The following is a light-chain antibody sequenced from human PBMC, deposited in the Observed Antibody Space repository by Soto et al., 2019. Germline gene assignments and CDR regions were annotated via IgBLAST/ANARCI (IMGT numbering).Light chain of an antibody. CDR2: EVA. Sequence: QSALTQPASVSGSPGQSITISCTGTSRDIGFYNYVSWYQQHPGKAPKLIIYEVAKRPSGVSSRFSGSKSGNTASLTISGLQAEDEADYHCSSYTNTGTLYVFGTGTRSPS. V-gene: IGLV2-14*01. J-gene: IGLJ1*01. CDR1: SRDIGFYNY. CDR3: SSYTNTGTLYV.